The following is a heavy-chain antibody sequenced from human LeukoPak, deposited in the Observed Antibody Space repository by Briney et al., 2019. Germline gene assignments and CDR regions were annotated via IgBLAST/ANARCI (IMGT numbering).Heavy chain of an antibody. D-gene: IGHD3-10*01. CDR2: ISWDGGST. CDR1: GFTFSNYA. J-gene: IGHJ4*02. CDR3: AKDTLWFGEGPFDY. Sequence: GGSLRLSCAASGFTFSNYAMSWVRQAPGKGLEWVPLISWDGGSTYYADSVKGRFTISRDNSKNSLYLQMNSLRTEDTALYYCAKDTLWFGEGPFDYWGQGTLVTVSS. V-gene: IGHV3-43*02.